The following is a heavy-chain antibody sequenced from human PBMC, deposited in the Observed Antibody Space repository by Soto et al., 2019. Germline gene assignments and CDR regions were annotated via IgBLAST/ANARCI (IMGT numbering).Heavy chain of an antibody. Sequence: LSLTCAVSGGSISSGGYYWSWIRQPPGKGLEWIGYIYYSGSTNYNPSLKSRVTISVDTSKNQFSLKLSSVTAADTAVYYCARRYGSAFDIWGQGTMVTVSS. CDR3: ARRYGSAFDI. CDR2: IYYSGST. CDR1: GGSISSGGYY. J-gene: IGHJ3*02. V-gene: IGHV4-61*08. D-gene: IGHD3-10*01.